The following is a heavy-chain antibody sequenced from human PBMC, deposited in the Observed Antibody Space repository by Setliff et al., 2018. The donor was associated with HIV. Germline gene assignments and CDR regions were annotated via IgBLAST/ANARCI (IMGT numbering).Heavy chain of an antibody. CDR1: GGSITSGGYY. Sequence: PSETLSLTCSVSGGSITSGGYYWHWIRQHPGKGLEWIGYIFYSGSTYYNPSLKSRGTISLDTSENQFSLKLRSVTAADTAVYYCARGESGYSSSWYPLPFDYWGQGTLVTVSS. J-gene: IGHJ4*02. CDR3: ARGESGYSSSWYPLPFDY. D-gene: IGHD6-13*01. V-gene: IGHV4-31*03. CDR2: IFYSGST.